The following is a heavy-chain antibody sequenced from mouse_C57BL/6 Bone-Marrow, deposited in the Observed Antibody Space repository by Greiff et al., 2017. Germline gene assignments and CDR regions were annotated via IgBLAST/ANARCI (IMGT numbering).Heavy chain of an antibody. V-gene: IGHV14-4*01. CDR3: SYTWFAY. CDR2: IDPENGDT. D-gene: IGHD2-12*01. J-gene: IGHJ3*01. Sequence: VQLQQSGAELVRPGASVKLSCTASGFNIKDDYMHWVKQRPEQGLEWIGWIDPENGDTEYASKFQGKATITADTSSNTAYLQLSSLPSEDTAVYYCSYTWFAYWGQGTLVTVSA. CDR1: GFNIKDDY.